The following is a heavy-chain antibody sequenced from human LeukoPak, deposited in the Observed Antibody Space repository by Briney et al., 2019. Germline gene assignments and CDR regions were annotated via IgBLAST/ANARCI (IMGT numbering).Heavy chain of an antibody. V-gene: IGHV4-59*01. CDR3: ARDRITMVRGVTPYYYYGMDV. CDR2: IYYSGST. Sequence: SEALSLTCTVSGGSISSYYWSWIRQPPGKGLEWIGYIYYSGSTNYNPSLKSRVTISVDTSKDQFFLKLSSVTAADTAVYYCARDRITMVRGVTPYYYYGMDVWGQGTTVTVSS. D-gene: IGHD3-10*01. CDR1: GGSISSYY. J-gene: IGHJ6*02.